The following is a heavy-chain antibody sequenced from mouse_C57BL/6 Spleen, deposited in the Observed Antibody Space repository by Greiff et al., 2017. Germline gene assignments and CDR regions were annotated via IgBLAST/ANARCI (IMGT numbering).Heavy chain of an antibody. J-gene: IGHJ2*01. CDR2: IYPRSGNT. CDR1: GYTFTSYG. Sequence: VQLQQSGAELARPGASVKLSCKASGYTFTSYGISWVKQRTGQGLEWIGEIYPRSGNTYYNEKFKGKATLTADKSSSTAYMELRSLTSEDSAVYFCAIDYYGSSYVDYWGQGTTLTVSS. CDR3: AIDYYGSSYVDY. D-gene: IGHD1-1*01. V-gene: IGHV1-81*01.